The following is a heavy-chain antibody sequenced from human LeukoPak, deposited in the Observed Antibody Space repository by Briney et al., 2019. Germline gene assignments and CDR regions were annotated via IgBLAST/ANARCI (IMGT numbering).Heavy chain of an antibody. CDR3: ARDSAAAGYFDY. Sequence: SETLSLTCAVYGGSFSGYYWSWIRQPPGKGLEWIGYIYYSGSTNYNPSLKSRVTISVDTSKNQFSLKLSSVTAADTAVYYCARDSAAAGYFDYWGQGTLVTVSS. J-gene: IGHJ4*02. CDR2: IYYSGST. D-gene: IGHD6-13*01. CDR1: GGSFSGYY. V-gene: IGHV4-59*01.